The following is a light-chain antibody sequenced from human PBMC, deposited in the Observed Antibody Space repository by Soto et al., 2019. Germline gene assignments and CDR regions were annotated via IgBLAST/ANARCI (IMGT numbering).Light chain of an antibody. J-gene: IGKJ1*01. CDR2: AAH. CDR3: QQSDTSPWT. V-gene: IGKV1-39*01. Sequence: DIQMTQSPSSLSASVGDRLIVTCRARQSISTSFNWYQQNSGRAPKPLLSAAHRLESGVPSRFSGGGSGTDFTRTISGRQLEDFATYYWQQSDTSPWTSGRGTKVEV. CDR1: QSISTS.